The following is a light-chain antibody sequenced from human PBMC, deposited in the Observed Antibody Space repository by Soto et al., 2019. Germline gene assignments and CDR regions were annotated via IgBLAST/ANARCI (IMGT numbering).Light chain of an antibody. J-gene: IGKJ2*01. CDR3: QQYGSSLYT. V-gene: IGKV3-20*01. CDR2: GAS. Sequence: EIVMTQSPGTLSLSPGERATLSCRASQSVSSSYLAWYQQKPGQAPRRLIYGASSRATGIPDRFSGSGSGPDFTLTISSLEPEDVAVDYCQQYGSSLYTFGQGTKLEIK. CDR1: QSVSSSY.